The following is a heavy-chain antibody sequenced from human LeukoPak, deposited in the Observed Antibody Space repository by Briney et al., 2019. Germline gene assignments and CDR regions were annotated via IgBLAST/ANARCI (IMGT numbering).Heavy chain of an antibody. CDR3: AREHPMSIKDAFAS. V-gene: IGHV3-7*01. CDR1: GFTFSSYW. Sequence: GGSLRLSCAASGFTFSSYWMSWVRQAPGKGGEWVTNIKEDGSEKYYVDSVKGRFTISRDNAKNSLYLQMNSLRAEDTPVYYCAREHPMSIKDAFASWGQGTMVTVSS. J-gene: IGHJ3*02. CDR2: IKEDGSEK.